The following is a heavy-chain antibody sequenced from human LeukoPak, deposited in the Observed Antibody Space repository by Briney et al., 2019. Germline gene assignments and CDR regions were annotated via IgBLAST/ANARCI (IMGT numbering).Heavy chain of an antibody. CDR1: GGSISDYN. V-gene: IGHV4-4*07. J-gene: IGHJ4*02. D-gene: IGHD6-13*01. Sequence: SETLSLTCTVSGGSISDYNWSWIRQPAGKGLEWIGRISPSVSTNYNPSLKSRVTMPVDTSRNQFSLNLSSVTAADTAVYYCAKGGIAAADLAYFDYWGQGTLVTVSS. CDR2: ISPSVST. CDR3: AKGGIAAADLAYFDY.